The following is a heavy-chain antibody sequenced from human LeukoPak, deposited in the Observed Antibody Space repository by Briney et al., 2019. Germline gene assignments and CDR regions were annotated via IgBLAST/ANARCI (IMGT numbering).Heavy chain of an antibody. CDR2: IYYSGTT. CDR1: GGSIGSYY. Sequence: SEILSLTCAVSGGSIGSYYWSWLRQPPGRGLEWIGYIYYSGTTNYNPSLKSRVTISVDTSKNQFSLKLTSVTAADTAVYYCAREDPQTTVPEGLDVWGQGTTVTVSS. V-gene: IGHV4-59*01. CDR3: AREDPQTTVPEGLDV. J-gene: IGHJ6*02. D-gene: IGHD4-17*01.